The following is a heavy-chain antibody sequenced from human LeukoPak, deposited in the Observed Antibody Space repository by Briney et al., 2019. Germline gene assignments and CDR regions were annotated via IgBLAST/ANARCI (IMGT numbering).Heavy chain of an antibody. J-gene: IGHJ4*02. CDR3: ARSDRVEMATIDY. CDR2: IIPIFGTA. V-gene: IGHV1-69*13. CDR1: GGTFSSYA. D-gene: IGHD5-24*01. Sequence: ASVKVSCMASGGTFSSYAISWVRQAPGQGLEWMGGIIPIFGTANYAQKFQGRVTITADESTSTAYMELSSLRSEDTAVYYCARSDRVEMATIDYWGQGTLVTVSS.